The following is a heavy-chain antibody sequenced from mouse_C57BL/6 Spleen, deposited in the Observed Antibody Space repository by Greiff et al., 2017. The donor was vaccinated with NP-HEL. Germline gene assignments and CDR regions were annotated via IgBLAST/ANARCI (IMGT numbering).Heavy chain of an antibody. D-gene: IGHD1-1*01. CDR1: GYTFTTYP. V-gene: IGHV1-47*01. CDR2: FHPYNDDT. J-gene: IGHJ1*03. CDR3: ARRAPLYGSSLYWYFDV. Sequence: VQLQQSGAELVKPGASVKMSCKASGYTFTTYPIEWMKQNHGKSLEWIGNFHPYNDDTKYNEKFKGKATLTVEKSSSTVYLELSRLTSDDSAVYYCARRAPLYGSSLYWYFDVWGTRTTVTVSS.